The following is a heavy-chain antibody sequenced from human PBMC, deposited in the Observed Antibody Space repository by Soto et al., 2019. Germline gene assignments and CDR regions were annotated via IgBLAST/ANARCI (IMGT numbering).Heavy chain of an antibody. CDR2: TSYDGSNK. D-gene: IGHD1-26*01. CDR3: ARAGIVGASGAFDI. Sequence: GGSLRLSCAASGFTFSSYAMHWVRQAPGKGLEWVAVTSYDGSNKYYADSVKGRFTISRDNSKNTLYLQMNSLRAEDTAVYYCARAGIVGASGAFDIWGQGTMVTVSS. V-gene: IGHV3-30-3*01. J-gene: IGHJ3*02. CDR1: GFTFSSYA.